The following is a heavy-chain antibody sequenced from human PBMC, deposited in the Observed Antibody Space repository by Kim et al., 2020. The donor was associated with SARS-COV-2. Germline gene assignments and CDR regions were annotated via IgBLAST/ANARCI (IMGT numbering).Heavy chain of an antibody. Sequence: GGSLRLSCGASGFTFNNYAMHWVRQAPGKGLEWVAVISYDGSIKYYADSVKGQFTVSRDSSPNTLYLQMRSLRPEDTALYYCWKSSSFFWIWEGLNAFD. J-gene: IGHJ3*01. CDR1: GFTFNNYA. CDR2: ISYDGSIK. CDR3: WKSSSFFWIWEGLNAFD. V-gene: IGHV3-30*18. D-gene: IGHD3-3*01.